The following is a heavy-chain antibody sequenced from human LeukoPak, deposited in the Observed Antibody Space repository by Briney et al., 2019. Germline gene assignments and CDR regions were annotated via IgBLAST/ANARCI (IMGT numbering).Heavy chain of an antibody. CDR3: ERDYMTGEGLDY. CDR1: GFTFSSYS. CDR2: ISSSSSYI. J-gene: IGHJ4*02. Sequence: GGSLRLSCAASGFTFSSYSMNWVRQAPGKGLEWVSWISSSSSYIYYADSVKGRFTISRDNAKSSLYLQMNSLRAEDTAVYYCERDYMTGEGLDYWGQGTLVTVSS. V-gene: IGHV3-21*01. D-gene: IGHD3-16*01.